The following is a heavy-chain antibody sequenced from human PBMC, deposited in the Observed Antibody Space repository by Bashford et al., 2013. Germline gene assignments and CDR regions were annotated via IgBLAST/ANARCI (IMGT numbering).Heavy chain of an antibody. V-gene: IGHV6-1*01. CDR3: TRSRHYIDN. J-gene: IGHJ4*02. CDR1: GDSVSSNSAA. CDR2: TYYRSKWYN. Sequence: QTLSLTCAISGDSVSSNSAAWNWVRQSPSRGLEWLGKTYYRSKWYNEYAPSVKTRITISPDTSKNQFSLQLDSVTPEDTAVYFCTRSRHYIDNWGQGTLVTVSS.